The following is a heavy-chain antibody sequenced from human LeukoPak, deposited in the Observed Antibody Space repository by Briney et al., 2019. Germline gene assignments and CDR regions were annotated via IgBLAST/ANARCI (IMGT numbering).Heavy chain of an antibody. CDR2: ISGSGGST. CDR1: GFTFSSYA. Sequence: EAGGSLRLSCAASGFTFSSYAMSWVRQAPGKGLEWVSAISGSGGSTYYADSVKGRFTISRDNAKNSLYLQMNSLRAEDTAIYYCTRVGYIDEGIDYWGQGTLVTASS. J-gene: IGHJ4*02. CDR3: TRVGYIDEGIDY. V-gene: IGHV3-23*01. D-gene: IGHD5-24*01.